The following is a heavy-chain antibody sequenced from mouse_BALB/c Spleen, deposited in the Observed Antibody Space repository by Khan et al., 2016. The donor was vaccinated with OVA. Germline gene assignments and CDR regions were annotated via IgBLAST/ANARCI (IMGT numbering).Heavy chain of an antibody. J-gene: IGHJ3*01. CDR2: VSTGGGYT. CDR3: TRLAYYYDSEGFAY. V-gene: IGHV5-6*01. Sequence: EVQLVESGGDLVKPGGSLKLSCAASGFTFSTYGMSWVRQTPDKRLEWVAIVSTGGGYTYYPDSVKGRFTISRDNAKNTLYLQMSGLKSEDTAIFYCTRLAYYYDSEGFAYWGQGTLVTVSA. D-gene: IGHD1-1*01. CDR1: GFTFSTYG.